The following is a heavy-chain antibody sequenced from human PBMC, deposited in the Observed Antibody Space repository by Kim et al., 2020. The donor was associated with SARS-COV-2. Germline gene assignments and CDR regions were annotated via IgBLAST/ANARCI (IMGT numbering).Heavy chain of an antibody. Sequence: ASVKVSCKASGYTFTGYYMHWVRQAPGQGLEWMGWINPNSGGTNYAQKFQGWVTMTRDTSISTAYMELSRLRSDDTAVYYCARALRAQYYDILTGYYDNYYGMDVWGQGTTVTVSS. CDR1: GYTFTGYY. V-gene: IGHV1-2*04. CDR3: ARALRAQYYDILTGYYDNYYGMDV. J-gene: IGHJ6*02. D-gene: IGHD3-9*01. CDR2: INPNSGGT.